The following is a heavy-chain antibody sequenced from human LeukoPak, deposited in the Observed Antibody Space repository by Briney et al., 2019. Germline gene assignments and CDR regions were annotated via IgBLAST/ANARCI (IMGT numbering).Heavy chain of an antibody. CDR3: ATVPTIFGVVSDY. V-gene: IGHV4-39*01. CDR1: GGSISSSSYY. D-gene: IGHD3-3*01. Sequence: PSETLSLTCTVSGGSISSSSYYWGWLRQPPGKGLEWLGSIYYSGSTYYNPSLKSRVTISVDTSKNQFSLKLSSVTAADTAVYYCATVPTIFGVVSDYWGQGTLVTVSS. CDR2: IYYSGST. J-gene: IGHJ4*02.